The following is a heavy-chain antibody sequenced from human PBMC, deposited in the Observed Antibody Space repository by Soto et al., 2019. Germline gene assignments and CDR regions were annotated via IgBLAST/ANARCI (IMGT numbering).Heavy chain of an antibody. CDR1: GFTFSSYA. D-gene: IGHD3-22*01. CDR3: AKTYYYDSSGYGPFDY. Sequence: ESGGGLVQPGGSLRLSCAASGFTFSSYAMSWVRQAPGKGLEWVSAISGSGGSTYYADSVKGRFTISRDNSKNTLYLQMNSLRAEDTAVYYCAKTYYYDSSGYGPFDYWGQGTLVTVSS. J-gene: IGHJ4*02. V-gene: IGHV3-23*01. CDR2: ISGSGGST.